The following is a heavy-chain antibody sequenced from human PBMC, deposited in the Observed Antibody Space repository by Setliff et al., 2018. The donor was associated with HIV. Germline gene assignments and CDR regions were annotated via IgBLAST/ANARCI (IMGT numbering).Heavy chain of an antibody. V-gene: IGHV1-69*05. J-gene: IGHJ4*02. CDR3: ARVDYYDSSGYWHFDY. CDR1: GVTFNNHA. CDR2: FIPFFGTT. D-gene: IGHD3-22*01. Sequence: SVKVSCKTSGVTFNNHAITWVRQAPGQGLEWMGEFIPFFGTTNYAQKFQGRVTITRDTSASTAYLELSSLRSEDTAVYYCARVDYYDSSGYWHFDYWGQGTLVTVSS.